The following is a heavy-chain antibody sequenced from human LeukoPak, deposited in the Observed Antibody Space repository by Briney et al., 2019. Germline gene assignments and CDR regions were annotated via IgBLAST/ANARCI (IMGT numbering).Heavy chain of an antibody. J-gene: IGHJ4*02. Sequence: SETLSLTCAVYGGSFSGYYWSWIRQPPGKGLEWIGEINHSGSTNYNPSLKSRVTISVDTSKNQFSLKLGSVTAADTAVYYCASRGVGRFKPGDFDYWGQGTLVTVSS. CDR3: ASRGVGRFKPGDFDY. D-gene: IGHD3-3*01. V-gene: IGHV4-34*01. CDR1: GGSFSGYY. CDR2: INHSGST.